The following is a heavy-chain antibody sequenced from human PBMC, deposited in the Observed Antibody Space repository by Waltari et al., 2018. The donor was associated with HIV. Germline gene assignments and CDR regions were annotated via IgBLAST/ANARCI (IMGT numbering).Heavy chain of an antibody. CDR1: GYSFIDFD. V-gene: IGHV1-8*02. Sequence: VQLVQSGAEIKKPTASVRVPCKASGYSFIDFDINWVRRAPGRGLEWVGWMNPDNGDAGYGHKFRGRFTLTRDTSTDTAYMEVDNLKSEDTAIYFCTKGRRGALFGDEWGQGTLVTVSS. J-gene: IGHJ4*02. CDR3: TKGRRGALFGDE. D-gene: IGHD3-3*01. CDR2: MNPDNGDA.